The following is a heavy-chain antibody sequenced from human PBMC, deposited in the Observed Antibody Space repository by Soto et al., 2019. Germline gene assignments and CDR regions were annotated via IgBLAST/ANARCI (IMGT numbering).Heavy chain of an antibody. Sequence: PGGSLRLSCAASGFTFSTFNMNWVRQAPGKGLEWVSSITNSAYTSYADSVKGRFTISRDNAKNSLYLQMNSLRAEDTAVYYCGFYDALFFDFWGQGALVTVSS. D-gene: IGHD2-2*01. CDR2: ITNSAYT. J-gene: IGHJ4*02. V-gene: IGHV3-21*01. CDR3: GFYDALFFDF. CDR1: GFTFSTFN.